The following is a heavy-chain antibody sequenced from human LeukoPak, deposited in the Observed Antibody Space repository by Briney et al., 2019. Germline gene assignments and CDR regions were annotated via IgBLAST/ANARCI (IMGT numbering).Heavy chain of an antibody. CDR2: IKQDGGEK. D-gene: IGHD3-22*01. CDR1: GFTFSSYW. CDR3: ARSGYDSSGYRIEDY. Sequence: GGSLRLSCAASGFTFSSYWMHWVRQAPGKGLEWVANIKQDGGEKYYVDSVKGRFTISRDNAKNSLYLQMNNLRAEDTAVYYCARSGYDSSGYRIEDYWGQGTLVTVSS. V-gene: IGHV3-7*01. J-gene: IGHJ4*02.